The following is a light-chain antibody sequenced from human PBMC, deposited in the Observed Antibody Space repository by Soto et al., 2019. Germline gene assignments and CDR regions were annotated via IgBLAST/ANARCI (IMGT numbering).Light chain of an antibody. J-gene: IGKJ4*01. CDR1: QSVSSY. V-gene: IGKV3-11*01. CDR3: QQRSDWPST. CDR2: DAS. Sequence: EIVLTQSPATLSLSPGERATLYCRASQSVSSYLAWYQQKPGQAPRLLIYDASNRATGIPARFSGSGSGTDFTLTISSLEPEDFAVYYCQQRSDWPSTFGGATKVQIK.